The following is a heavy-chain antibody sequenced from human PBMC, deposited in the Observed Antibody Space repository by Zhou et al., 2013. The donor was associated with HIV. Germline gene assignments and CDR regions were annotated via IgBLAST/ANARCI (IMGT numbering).Heavy chain of an antibody. V-gene: IGHV1-69*05. CDR2: ITPIFGTA. Sequence: QVQLVQSGAEVKKPGSSVKVSCKASGGTFSRYAISWVRQAPGQGLEWMGGITPIFGTANYAQKFQGRVTITTDESTSTAYMELSSLRSEDTAVYYCARGGMVRGVHPYYYHYMDVWGQTGPRSPVSS. D-gene: IGHD3-10*01. CDR1: GGTFSRYA. CDR3: ARGGMVRGVHPYYYHYMDV. J-gene: IGHJ6*03.